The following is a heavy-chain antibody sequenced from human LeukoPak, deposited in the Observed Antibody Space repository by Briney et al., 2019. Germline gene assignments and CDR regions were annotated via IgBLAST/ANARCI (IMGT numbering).Heavy chain of an antibody. CDR1: GFTVSTNY. CDR2: IYAGGTT. D-gene: IGHD6-19*01. CDR3: ARDSSGWYDH. J-gene: IGHJ5*02. Sequence: GGSLRLSCEASGFTVSTNYMSWVRQPQGRGLEWVSVIYAGGTTYYADSVRGRFTISRDNSKNTLYLQMNSLRDEDTAVYYCARDSSGWYDHWGQGTLVTVSS. V-gene: IGHV3-53*01.